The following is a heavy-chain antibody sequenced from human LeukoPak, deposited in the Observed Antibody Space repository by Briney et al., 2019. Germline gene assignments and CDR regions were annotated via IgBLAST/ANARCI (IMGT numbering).Heavy chain of an antibody. CDR2: LRAYNGNT. Sequence: ASVKVCGKASGYPVANFGPTWVREAPGQGLGGMGWLRAYNGNTHYAQKFRCRLTLTTETSTTTAYLELRSLKSDDTAVYYSARDRVGGDLTGVSPYWGQGALVTVPS. CDR1: GYPVANFG. CDR3: ARDRVGGDLTGVSPY. D-gene: IGHD4-17*01. J-gene: IGHJ4*01. V-gene: IGHV1-18*01.